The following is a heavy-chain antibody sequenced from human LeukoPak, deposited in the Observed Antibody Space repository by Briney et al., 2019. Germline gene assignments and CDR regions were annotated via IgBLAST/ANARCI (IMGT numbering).Heavy chain of an antibody. D-gene: IGHD2-15*01. J-gene: IGHJ4*02. V-gene: IGHV3-53*01. CDR2: IYSGGST. CDR3: ARFKDQEAFFDY. CDR1: GFAVSSNY. Sequence: GGSLRLSCAASGFAVSSNYMSWVRQAPGKGLEWVSVIYSGGSTYYADSVKGRFTISRDNSKNTLYLQMNSLRAEDTAVYYCARFKDQEAFFDYWGQGTLVTVSS.